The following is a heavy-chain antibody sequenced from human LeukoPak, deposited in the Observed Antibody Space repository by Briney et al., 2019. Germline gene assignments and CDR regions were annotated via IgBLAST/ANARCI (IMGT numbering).Heavy chain of an antibody. CDR1: GDSISSDSHY. CDR3: ARPFLRFSSGWHFDY. CDR2: IYASGAT. D-gene: IGHD6-19*01. V-gene: IGHV4-61*02. Sequence: PSETLSLTCTVSGDSISSDSHYWSWIRQPAGKGLEWIGRIYASGATNYNPSLKSRVKISVDTSKKQFSLKLTSVTAADTAIYYCARPFLRFSSGWHFDYWGQGILVTVSS. J-gene: IGHJ4*02.